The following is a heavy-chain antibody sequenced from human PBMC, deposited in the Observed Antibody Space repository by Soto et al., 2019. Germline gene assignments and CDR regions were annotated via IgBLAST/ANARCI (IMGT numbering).Heavy chain of an antibody. CDR2: IVVGSGNT. Sequence: VASVKVSCKASGFTFTSSAVQWVRQARGQRLEWIGWIVVGSGNTNYAQKFQERVTITRDMSTSTAYMELSSLRSEDTAVYYCAAESSYDSSGSDYWGQGTLVTVYS. CDR3: AAESSYDSSGSDY. D-gene: IGHD3-22*01. V-gene: IGHV1-58*01. J-gene: IGHJ4*02. CDR1: GFTFTSSA.